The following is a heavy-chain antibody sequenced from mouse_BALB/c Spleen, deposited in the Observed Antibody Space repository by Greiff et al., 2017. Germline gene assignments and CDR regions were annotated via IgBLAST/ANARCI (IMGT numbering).Heavy chain of an antibody. CDR1: GFSLTSYG. CDR3: AREITTVVAHYYAMDY. D-gene: IGHD1-1*01. Sequence: VKVVESGPGLVAPSQSLSITCTVSGFSLTSYGVHWVRQPPGKGLEWLGVIWAGGSTNYNSALMSRLSISKDNSKSQVFLKMNSLQTDDTAMYYCAREITTVVAHYYAMDYWGQGTSVTVSS. V-gene: IGHV2-9*02. CDR2: IWAGGST. J-gene: IGHJ4*01.